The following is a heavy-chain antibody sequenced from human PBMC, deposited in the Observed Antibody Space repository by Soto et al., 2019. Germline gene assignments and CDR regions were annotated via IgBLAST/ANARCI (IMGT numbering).Heavy chain of an antibody. CDR3: AKDRRITMIVVVPRFDY. CDR2: ISGSGGST. CDR1: GFTFSSYA. V-gene: IGHV3-23*01. J-gene: IGHJ4*02. Sequence: GVSLSLSCAASGFTFSSYAMSWVREAPGKGLEWVSAISGSGGSTYYADSVKGRFTISRDNSKNTLYLQMNSLRAEDTAVYYCAKDRRITMIVVVPRFDYWGQGTLVTVSS. D-gene: IGHD3-22*01.